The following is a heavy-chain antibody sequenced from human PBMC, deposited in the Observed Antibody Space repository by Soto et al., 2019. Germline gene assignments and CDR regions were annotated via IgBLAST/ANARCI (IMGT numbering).Heavy chain of an antibody. CDR1: GGSINSDDYY. CDR2: INYSGTT. D-gene: IGHD5-18*01. CDR3: ARGYGRNFDY. J-gene: IGHJ4*02. V-gene: IGHV4-30-4*01. Sequence: SETLYLTCTVSGGSINSDDYYWSWIRQSPGKGLEWIGYINYSGTTYYNPSLKSRVTISVDRSKNQFSLKLSSVTAADTAVYYCARGYGRNFDYWGQGTLVTVSS.